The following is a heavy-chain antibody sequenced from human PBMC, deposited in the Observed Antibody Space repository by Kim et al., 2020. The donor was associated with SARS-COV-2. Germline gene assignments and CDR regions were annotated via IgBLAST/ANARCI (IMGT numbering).Heavy chain of an antibody. CDR2: ISGSSSSI. V-gene: IGHV3-21*01. CDR1: GFTFSSYS. D-gene: IGHD2-21*02. Sequence: GGSLRLSCAASGFTFSSYSMNWVRQAPGKGLEWVSSISGSSSSIYYADSVKGRFTISRDNAKNSLYLQMNSLRAEDTAVYYCARDNKGDDNAFDIWGQGTMVTVSS. CDR3: ARDNKGDDNAFDI. J-gene: IGHJ3*02.